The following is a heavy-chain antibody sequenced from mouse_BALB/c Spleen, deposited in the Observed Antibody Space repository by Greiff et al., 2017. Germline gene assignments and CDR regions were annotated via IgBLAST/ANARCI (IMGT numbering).Heavy chain of an antibody. D-gene: IGHD1-2*01. CDR2: ISYDGSN. Sequence: EVKLMESGPGLVKPSQSLSLTCSVTGYSITSGYYWNWIRQFPGNKLEWMGYISYDGSNNYNPSLKNRISITRDTSKNQFFLKLNSVTTEDTATYYCAREDDYYGYAWFAYWGQGTLVTVSA. CDR1: GYSITSGYY. CDR3: AREDDYYGYAWFAY. V-gene: IGHV3-6*02. J-gene: IGHJ3*01.